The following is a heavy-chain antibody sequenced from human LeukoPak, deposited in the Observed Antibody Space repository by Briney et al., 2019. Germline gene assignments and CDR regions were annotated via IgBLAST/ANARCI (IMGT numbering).Heavy chain of an antibody. CDR2: IYYSGST. J-gene: IGHJ3*02. Sequence: MTSETLSLTCTVSGGSISSGDYYWSWIRQPPGKGLEWIGYIYYSGSTYYNPSLKSRVTISVDTSKNQFSLKLSSVTAADTAVYYCARVGATDAFDIWGQGTMVTVSS. D-gene: IGHD1-26*01. CDR3: ARVGATDAFDI. V-gene: IGHV4-30-4*01. CDR1: GGSISSGDYY.